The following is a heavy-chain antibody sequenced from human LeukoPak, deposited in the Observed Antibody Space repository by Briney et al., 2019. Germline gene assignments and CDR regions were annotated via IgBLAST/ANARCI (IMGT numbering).Heavy chain of an antibody. J-gene: IGHJ3*02. CDR3: ARFHSNLLAFDI. D-gene: IGHD2-15*01. Sequence: GGSLRLSCAASGFTFSSYGMYWVRQAPGKGLEWVAVIWYDGSNKYYADSVKGRFTISRDNSKNTLYLQMNSLRAEDTAVYYCARFHSNLLAFDIWGQGTMVTVSS. CDR2: IWYDGSNK. V-gene: IGHV3-33*01. CDR1: GFTFSSYG.